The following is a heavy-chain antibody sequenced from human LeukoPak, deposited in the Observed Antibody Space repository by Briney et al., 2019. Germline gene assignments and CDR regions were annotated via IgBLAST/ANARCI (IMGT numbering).Heavy chain of an antibody. CDR2: ISAYNGNT. CDR3: ARQPNRDYGDYPDY. D-gene: IGHD4-17*01. J-gene: IGHJ4*02. V-gene: IGHV1-18*01. CDR1: GYTFTSYG. Sequence: VASVKVSCKASGYTFTSYGISWVRQAPGQGLEWMGWISAYNGNTNYAQKLQGRVTMTTDTSTSTAYMELRSLRSDDTAVYYCARQPNRDYGDYPDYWGQGTLVTVSS.